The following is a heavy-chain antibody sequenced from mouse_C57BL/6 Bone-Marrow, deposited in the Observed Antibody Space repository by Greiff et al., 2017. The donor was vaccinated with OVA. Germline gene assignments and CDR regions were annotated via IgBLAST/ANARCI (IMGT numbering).Heavy chain of an antibody. Sequence: VQLQQSGPELVKPGASVKISCKASGYTFTDYYMNWVKQSHGKSLEWIGDINPNNGGTSYNQKFKGKATWTVDKSSSTAYMELRSLTSEDSAVYYCAGTDYFDYWGQGTTLTVSS. J-gene: IGHJ2*01. CDR1: GYTFTDYY. V-gene: IGHV1-26*01. CDR2: INPNNGGT. D-gene: IGHD4-1*01. CDR3: AGTDYFDY.